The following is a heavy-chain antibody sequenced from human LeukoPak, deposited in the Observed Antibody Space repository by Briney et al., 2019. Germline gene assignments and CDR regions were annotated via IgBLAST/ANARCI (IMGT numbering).Heavy chain of an antibody. CDR2: INPNSGGT. V-gene: IGHV1-2*02. J-gene: IGHJ4*02. Sequence: ASVKVSCKASGYTFTDYFLHWVGQAPGQGLEWVGWINPNSGGTNDAQKFQGRVTMTRDTSISTAYMELSRLTSDDTAVFYCARNRIYSTSWPLYYFDYWGQGALVTVSS. CDR1: GYTFTDYF. D-gene: IGHD6-13*01. CDR3: ARNRIYSTSWPLYYFDY.